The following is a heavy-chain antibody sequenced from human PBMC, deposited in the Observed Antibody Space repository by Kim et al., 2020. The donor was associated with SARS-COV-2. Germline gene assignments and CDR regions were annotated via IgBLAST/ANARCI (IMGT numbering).Heavy chain of an antibody. D-gene: IGHD1-26*01. J-gene: IGHJ4*02. Sequence: SVDSVKRRFTISSDNVKTSVYLQMNSLRAEDTAVYYCATTPGEAYFVHWGQGALVTVSS. CDR3: ATTPGEAYFVH. V-gene: IGHV3-7*01.